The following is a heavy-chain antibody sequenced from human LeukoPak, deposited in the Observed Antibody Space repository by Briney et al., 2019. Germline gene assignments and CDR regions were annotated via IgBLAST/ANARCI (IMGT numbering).Heavy chain of an antibody. CDR2: LGNSDNNI. CDR3: AREQWYRFDN. D-gene: IGHD2-2*01. J-gene: IGHJ4*02. CDR1: TPSXYY. Sequence: TPSXYYTSWIRQAPGKGLEWVAVLGNSDNNIFYSDSVKGRFTISRDNAKNSVFLQMNSLRAEDTAVYFCAREQWYRFDNWGQGALVTVSS. V-gene: IGHV3-11*01.